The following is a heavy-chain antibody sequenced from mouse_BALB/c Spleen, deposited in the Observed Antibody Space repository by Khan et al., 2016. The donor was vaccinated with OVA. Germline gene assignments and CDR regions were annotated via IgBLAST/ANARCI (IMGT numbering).Heavy chain of an antibody. D-gene: IGHD2-2*01. V-gene: IGHV2-6-7*01. CDR2: IWGDGST. CDR3: ARYGYDVGFDV. Sequence: VQLQESGPGLVAPSQSLSITCTVAGFSLTGYGVNWVRQPPGKGLEWLGMIWGDGSTDYNSRLKSRLSISKDKSKSQVFLKMNSLQTDDTARYXCARYGYDVGFDVWGAGTTVTVSS. CDR1: GFSLTGYG. J-gene: IGHJ1*01.